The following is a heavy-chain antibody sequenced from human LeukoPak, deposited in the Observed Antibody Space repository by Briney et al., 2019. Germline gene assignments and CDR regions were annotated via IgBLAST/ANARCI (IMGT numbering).Heavy chain of an antibody. CDR3: ARDRSSGWYGPFGY. Sequence: EASVKVSCKASGYTFTSYAMHWVRQAPGQRLEWMGWINAGNGNTKYSQKFQGRVTMTTDTSTSTAYMELRSLRSDDTAVYYCARDRSSGWYGPFGYWGQGTLVTVSS. D-gene: IGHD6-19*01. CDR2: INAGNGNT. CDR1: GYTFTSYA. J-gene: IGHJ4*02. V-gene: IGHV1-3*01.